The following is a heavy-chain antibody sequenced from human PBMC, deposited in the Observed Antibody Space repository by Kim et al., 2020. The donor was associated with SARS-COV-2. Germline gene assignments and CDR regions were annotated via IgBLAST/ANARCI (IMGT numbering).Heavy chain of an antibody. CDR3: ARSGMHV. J-gene: IGHJ6*02. Sequence: PGDGHTSYAQKFQGRVTITRDTSTSTVYMELSSQRSEDTAVYYCARSGMHVWGQGTTVTVSS. V-gene: IGHV1-46*01. CDR2: PGDGHT.